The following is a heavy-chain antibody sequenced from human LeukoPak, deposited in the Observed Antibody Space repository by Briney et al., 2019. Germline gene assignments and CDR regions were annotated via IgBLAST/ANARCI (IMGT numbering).Heavy chain of an antibody. Sequence: GGSLRLSCAASGFTFDDYAMHWVRQAPGRGLEWVSAISGSGGSTYYADSAKGRFTISRDNSKNTLYLQMNSLRAEDTAVYYCAKYSSSWYYYGMDVWGQGTTVTVSS. D-gene: IGHD6-13*01. CDR2: ISGSGGST. CDR1: GFTFDDYA. J-gene: IGHJ6*02. CDR3: AKYSSSWYYYGMDV. V-gene: IGHV3-23*01.